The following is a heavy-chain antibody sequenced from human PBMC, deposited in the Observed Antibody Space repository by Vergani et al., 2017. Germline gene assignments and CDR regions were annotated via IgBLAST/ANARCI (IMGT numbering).Heavy chain of an antibody. CDR2: IYPGDSDT. V-gene: IGHV5-51*03. Sequence: EVQLVQSGAEVKKPGESLKISCKGSGYSFTSYWIGWVRQMPGKGLEWMGIIYPGDSDTRYSPSFQGQVTISADKSNSTASLQWGSLTASDTAMYYCARLGSSSWAGEYDAFDIWGQGTMVTVSS. D-gene: IGHD6-13*01. CDR3: ARLGSSSWAGEYDAFDI. J-gene: IGHJ3*02. CDR1: GYSFTSYW.